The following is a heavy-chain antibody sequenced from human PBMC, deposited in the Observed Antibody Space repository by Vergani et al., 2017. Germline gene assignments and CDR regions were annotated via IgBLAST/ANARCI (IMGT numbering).Heavy chain of an antibody. CDR2: IIPIFGTA. J-gene: IGHJ5*02. Sequence: QVQLVQSGAEVKKPGSSVKVSCKASGGTFSSYAISWLRQAPGQGLGWLEGIIPIFGTANYAQKFQGRVTITADYSTSTAYMELRSLRSEDTAVYYCARATTRYCSSTSCYPNWFDPWGQGTLVIVSA. CDR3: ARATTRYCSSTSCYPNWFDP. V-gene: IGHV1-69*01. D-gene: IGHD2-2*01. CDR1: GGTFSSYA.